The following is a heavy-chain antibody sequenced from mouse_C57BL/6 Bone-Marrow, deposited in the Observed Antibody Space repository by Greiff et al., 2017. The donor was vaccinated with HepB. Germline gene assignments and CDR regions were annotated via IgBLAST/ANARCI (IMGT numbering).Heavy chain of an antibody. CDR1: GYAFSSSW. CDR2: IYPGDGDT. V-gene: IGHV1-82*01. Sequence: VKLVESGPELVKPGASVKISCKASGYAFSSSWMNWVKQRPGKGLEWIGRIYPGDGDTNYNGKFKGKATLTADKSSSTAYMQLSSLTSEDSAVYFCAIYYSNYVGAMDYWGQGTSVTVSS. CDR3: AIYYSNYVGAMDY. D-gene: IGHD2-5*01. J-gene: IGHJ4*01.